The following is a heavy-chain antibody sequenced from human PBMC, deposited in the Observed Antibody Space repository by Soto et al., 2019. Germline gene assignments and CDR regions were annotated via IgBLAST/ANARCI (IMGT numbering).Heavy chain of an antibody. CDR2: INAGNGNT. J-gene: IGHJ4*02. V-gene: IGHV1-3*01. D-gene: IGHD5-18*01. Sequence: ASVKVSCTDSGYTKNSYARHWVRQAQGQRLEWMGWINAGNGNTKYSQKFQGRVTITRDTSASTAYMELSSLRSEDTAVYYCARVENEYSYVLWGQGTLVTVSS. CDR3: ARVENEYSYVL. CDR1: GYTKNSYA.